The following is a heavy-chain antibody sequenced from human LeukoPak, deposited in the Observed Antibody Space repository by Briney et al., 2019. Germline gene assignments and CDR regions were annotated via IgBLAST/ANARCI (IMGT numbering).Heavy chain of an antibody. CDR1: GGSISSYY. J-gene: IGHJ4*02. Sequence: SETLSLTCTVSGGSISSYYWSWIRQPPGKGLEWIGYIYYSGSTNYNPSLKSRVTISVDTSKNQFSLKLSSVTAADTAVDYCARHRRQYGSGSPLGYWGQGTLVTVSS. V-gene: IGHV4-59*08. D-gene: IGHD3-10*01. CDR3: ARHRRQYGSGSPLGY. CDR2: IYYSGST.